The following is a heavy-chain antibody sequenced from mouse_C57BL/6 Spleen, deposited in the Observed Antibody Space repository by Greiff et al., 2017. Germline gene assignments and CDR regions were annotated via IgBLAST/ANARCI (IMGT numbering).Heavy chain of an antibody. CDR3: ARSGDSDETY. CDR2: ISDGGSYT. CDR1: GFTFSSYA. J-gene: IGHJ3*01. V-gene: IGHV5-4*03. D-gene: IGHD4-1*01. Sequence: EVMLVESGGGLVKPGGSLKLSCAASGFTFSSYAMSWVRQTPEKRLEWVATISDGGSYTYYPDNVKGRFTISRDNAKNNLYLQMSHLKSEDTAMYYCARSGDSDETYWGQGTLVTVSA.